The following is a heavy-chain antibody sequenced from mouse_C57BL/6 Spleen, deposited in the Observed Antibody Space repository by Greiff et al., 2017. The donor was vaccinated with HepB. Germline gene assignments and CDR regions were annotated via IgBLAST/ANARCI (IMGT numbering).Heavy chain of an antibody. CDR3: ARNWVDY. Sequence: QVQLQQSGPELVKPGASVKISCKASGYAFSSSWMNWVKQRPGKGLEWIGRIYPGDGDTNYNGKFKGKATLTADKSSSTAYMQLSSLTSADSAVYFCARNWVDYWGQGTTLTVSS. D-gene: IGHD4-1*01. V-gene: IGHV1-82*01. CDR1: GYAFSSSW. CDR2: IYPGDGDT. J-gene: IGHJ2*01.